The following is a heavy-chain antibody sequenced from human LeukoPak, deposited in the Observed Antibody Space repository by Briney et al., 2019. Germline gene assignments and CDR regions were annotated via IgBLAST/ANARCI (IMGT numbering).Heavy chain of an antibody. Sequence: GGSLRLSCTASGFSFGDYGMSWVRQAPGKGLEWVGFIRSKVYGTTEYVASVKGRFTISRDDSKSIAYLQMNSLKTEDTAVYYCTGSFGELTFFDYWGQGTLVTVSS. CDR1: GFSFGDYG. V-gene: IGHV3-49*04. CDR2: IRSKVYGTT. CDR3: TGSFGELTFFDY. J-gene: IGHJ4*02. D-gene: IGHD3-10*01.